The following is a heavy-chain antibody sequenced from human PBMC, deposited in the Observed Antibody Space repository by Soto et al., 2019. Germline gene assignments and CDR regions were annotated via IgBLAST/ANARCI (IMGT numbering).Heavy chain of an antibody. CDR2: MYYSGST. CDR3: ATRSSSWSKNWFDP. D-gene: IGHD2-2*01. Sequence: SETLSLTCIVSGGSINSNSYYWGWIRQPPGKGLEWIGSMYYSGSTYYNPSLKSRVTISVDTSKNHLSLKLSSVTAADTAVYYCATRSSSWSKNWFDPWGQGTLVTVSS. CDR1: GGSINSNSYY. J-gene: IGHJ5*02. V-gene: IGHV4-39*02.